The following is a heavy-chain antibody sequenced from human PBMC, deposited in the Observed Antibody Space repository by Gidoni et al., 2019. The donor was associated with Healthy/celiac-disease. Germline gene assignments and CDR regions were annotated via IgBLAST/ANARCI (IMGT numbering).Heavy chain of an antibody. CDR1: GYSISSGYY. V-gene: IGHV4-38-2*01. J-gene: IGHJ5*02. CDR3: ARGNYDLGFDP. D-gene: IGHD3-3*01. Sequence: QVQLQESGPGLVKPSETLSLTCAVTGYSISSGYYWGWIRQPPGKGLEWIGSIFHRGSTYYNPSLKRRVTISVDTSKNQFSLKLSSVTAADTAVYYCARGNYDLGFDPWGQGTLVTVSS. CDR2: IFHRGST.